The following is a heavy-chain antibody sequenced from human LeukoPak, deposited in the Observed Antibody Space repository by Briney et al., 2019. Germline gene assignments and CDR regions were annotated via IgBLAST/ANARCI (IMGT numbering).Heavy chain of an antibody. V-gene: IGHV3-21*01. J-gene: IGHJ4*02. D-gene: IGHD3-22*01. CDR3: ARGGDSTGHYVVFDY. CDR1: GFTFSSYT. CDR2: ISSGSGFI. Sequence: KPGGSLRLSCAASGFTFSSYTLNWVRQAPGKGLECISSISSGSGFIHYADSVKGRFTVSRDSAKNSQFLRMNSLRAEDTAVYYCARGGDSTGHYVVFDYWGQGSLVTVSS.